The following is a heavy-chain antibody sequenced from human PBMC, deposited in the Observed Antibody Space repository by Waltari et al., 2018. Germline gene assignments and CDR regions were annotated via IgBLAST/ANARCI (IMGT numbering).Heavy chain of an antibody. CDR3: ARGYRQYYLDH. V-gene: IGHV4-30-4*08. CDR1: GGSVSRGDYS. Sequence: QVQLQESGPGRVKPSQTLSLPCTVSGGSVSRGDYSWRWTRQSPGKGLDGSGYTDYSGNTFYNPSLGSRVTISSDTSKNQFSLKLTSVTASDTAVYYCARGYRQYYLDHWGQGTLVTVSS. D-gene: IGHD3-16*02. CDR2: TDYSGNT. J-gene: IGHJ4*02.